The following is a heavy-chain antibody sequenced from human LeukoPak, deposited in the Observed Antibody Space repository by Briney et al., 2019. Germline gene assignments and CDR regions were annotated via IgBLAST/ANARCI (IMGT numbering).Heavy chain of an antibody. Sequence: SETLSLTCTVSSGSISGYYWTWIRQPPGKGLEWIGNIFYSGSTNYNPSLKSRVTISLDTSKKQFSLKLTSVTAADTAVYYCARQSYGGAYYFFGYWGQGALVAVSS. CDR3: ARQSYGGAYYFFGY. CDR2: IFYSGST. D-gene: IGHD1-26*01. V-gene: IGHV4-59*08. J-gene: IGHJ4*02. CDR1: SGSISGYY.